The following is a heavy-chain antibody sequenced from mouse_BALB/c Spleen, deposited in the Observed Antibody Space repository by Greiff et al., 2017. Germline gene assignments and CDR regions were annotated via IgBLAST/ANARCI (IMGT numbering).Heavy chain of an antibody. CDR2: ISDGGSYT. J-gene: IGHJ2*01. D-gene: IGHD1-1*01. CDR1: GFTFSDYY. V-gene: IGHV5-4*02. CDR3: ARGGYGSSFDY. Sequence: EVQGVESGGGLVKPGGSLKLSCAASGFTFSDYYMYWVRQTPEKRLEWVATISDGGSYTYYPDSVKGRFTISRDNAKNNLYLQMSSLKSEDTAMYYCARGGYGSSFDYWGQGTTLTVSS.